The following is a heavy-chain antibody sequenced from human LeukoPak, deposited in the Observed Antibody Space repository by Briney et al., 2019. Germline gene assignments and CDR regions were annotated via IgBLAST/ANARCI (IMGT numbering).Heavy chain of an antibody. J-gene: IGHJ4*02. CDR3: AAASYLGYFDWLSETFDY. CDR2: ISGSGGST. Sequence: QAGGSLRLSCAASGFTFSSYAMSWVRQAPGKGLEWVSAISGSGGSTYYADSVKGRFTISRDNSKNTLYLQMNSLRAEDTAVYYCAAASYLGYFDWLSETFDYWGQGTPVTVSS. D-gene: IGHD3-9*01. V-gene: IGHV3-23*01. CDR1: GFTFSSYA.